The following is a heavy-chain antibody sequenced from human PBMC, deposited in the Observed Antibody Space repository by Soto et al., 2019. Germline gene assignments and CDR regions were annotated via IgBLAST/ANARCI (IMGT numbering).Heavy chain of an antibody. D-gene: IGHD4-17*01. CDR2: INAGNGNT. CDR1: GYTFTSYA. Sequence: GASVQVSCKASGYTFTSYAMHLVLQAPGQRLEWMGWINAGNGNTKYSQKFQGRVTITRDTSASTAYMELSSLRSEDTAVYYCARVRMYGDSAFDIWGQGTMVTVSS. J-gene: IGHJ3*02. V-gene: IGHV1-3*01. CDR3: ARVRMYGDSAFDI.